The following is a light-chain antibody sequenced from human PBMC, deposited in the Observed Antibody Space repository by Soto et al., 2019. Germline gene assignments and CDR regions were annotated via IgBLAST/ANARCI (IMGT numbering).Light chain of an antibody. V-gene: IGLV2-14*01. Sequence: QSALTQPASVSGSPGQSITISCTGSSSDVGAYRYVSWFQQHPGRAPKLIIYEVSNRPSGVSDRFSGSKSGNTASLTISGLKAEDEADYHCSSYTTTTAWVFGGGTKQTVL. J-gene: IGLJ3*02. CDR3: SSYTTTTAWV. CDR1: SSDVGAYRY. CDR2: EVS.